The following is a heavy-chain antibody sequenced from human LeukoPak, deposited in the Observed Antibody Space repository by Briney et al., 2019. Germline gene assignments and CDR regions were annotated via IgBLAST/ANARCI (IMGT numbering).Heavy chain of an antibody. CDR3: ARERWNYYDSSGYYYFDY. J-gene: IGHJ4*02. CDR1: GGSISSGTYS. Sequence: SETLSLTCAVSGGSISSGTYSWSWIRQPPGKGLEWIGYIYTSVSTNYKPSLNSRVTMSVATSKNQFSMKLSSVTAADTAVYYCARERWNYYDSSGYYYFDYWGQGTLVTVSS. CDR2: IYTSVST. V-gene: IGHV4-61*01. D-gene: IGHD3-22*01.